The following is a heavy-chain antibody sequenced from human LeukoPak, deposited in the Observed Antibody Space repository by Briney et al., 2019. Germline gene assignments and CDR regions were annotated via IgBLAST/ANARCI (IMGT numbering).Heavy chain of an antibody. CDR3: ARVAREWFDP. V-gene: IGHV4-59*10. J-gene: IGHJ5*02. CDR2: IYTSGST. CDR1: GGSFSGYY. Sequence: SETLSLTCAVYGGSFSGYYWSWIRQPPGKGLEWIGRIYTSGSTNYNPSLKSRVSMSVDTSQNQFSLKLSSVTAADTAVYFCARVAREWFDPWGQGTLVTVSS.